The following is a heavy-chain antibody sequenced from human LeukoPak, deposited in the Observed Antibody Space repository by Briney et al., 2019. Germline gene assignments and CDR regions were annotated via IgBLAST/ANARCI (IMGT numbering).Heavy chain of an antibody. J-gene: IGHJ4*02. V-gene: IGHV4-39*01. CDR1: GGSISATSY. D-gene: IGHD1-7*01. CDR3: ATHTPGTMYSY. Sequence: PSETLSLTCTVSGGSISATSYWGWIRQPPGMGLEWIGTIDHSGNTIPTPSLKGRVTISVDTSKKQCSPNLNSVTATDTAVYYCATHTPGTMYSYWGQGTLVTVSS. CDR2: IDHSGNT.